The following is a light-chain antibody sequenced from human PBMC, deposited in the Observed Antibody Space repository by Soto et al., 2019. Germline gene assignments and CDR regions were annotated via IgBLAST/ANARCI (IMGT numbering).Light chain of an antibody. Sequence: EIVLTQSPGTLSLSPGERATLSCRASQSVSSSYLAWYQQKPGQAPRLLIYGESSRATCIPDRVSGSGYGTDFTLTISRLEPEDFAVYYFQQYGSSPQTFGKGTKVAIK. V-gene: IGKV3-20*01. CDR2: GES. CDR3: QQYGSSPQT. CDR1: QSVSSSY. J-gene: IGKJ1*01.